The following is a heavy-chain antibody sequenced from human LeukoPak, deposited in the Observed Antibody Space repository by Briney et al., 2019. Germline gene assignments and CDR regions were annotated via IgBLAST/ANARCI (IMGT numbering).Heavy chain of an antibody. CDR2: IYPNNGAT. V-gene: IGHV1-2*02. CDR3: ARDGPAQMVDFDY. CDR1: GYTFSGTGWY. J-gene: IGHJ4*02. D-gene: IGHD3-10*01. Sequence: ASVTVSCKASGYTFSGTGWYLYWLRQAPGQGLECMGWIYPNNGATAYAQKFQGRVAMTRDTSITTAYMESRLRPDDTAVYYCARDGPAQMVDFDYWGQGTLVTVSS.